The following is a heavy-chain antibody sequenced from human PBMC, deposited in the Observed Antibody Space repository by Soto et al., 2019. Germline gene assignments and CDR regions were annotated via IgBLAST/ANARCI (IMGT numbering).Heavy chain of an antibody. V-gene: IGHV1-18*01. Sequence: ASVKVSCKASGYTFTSYGISWVRQAPGQGLEWMGWISAYNGNTNYAQRLQGRVTITTDTSTSTAYMELSSLRSEDTAVYYCAMMTDIVVVPAAQEYFQHWGQGTLVTVS. CDR2: ISAYNGNT. CDR1: GYTFTSYG. CDR3: AMMTDIVVVPAAQEYFQH. J-gene: IGHJ1*01. D-gene: IGHD2-2*01.